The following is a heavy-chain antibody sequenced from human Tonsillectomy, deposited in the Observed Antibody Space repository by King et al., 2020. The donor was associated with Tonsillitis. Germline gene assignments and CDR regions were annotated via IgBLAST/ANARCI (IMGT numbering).Heavy chain of an antibody. CDR2: IWYDGNNK. CDR1: GFTFSSYG. D-gene: IGHD3-22*01. CDR3: ARENYYDSSGYYYGPWFDP. Sequence: VQLVESGGGVVQPGRSLRLSCAASGFTFSSYGMHWVRQAPGKGLEWVAVIWYDGNNKYYADSVKGRFTISRDNSKNTLYLQMNSLRAEDTAVYYCARENYYDSSGYYYGPWFDPWGQGTLVTVSS. V-gene: IGHV3-33*08. J-gene: IGHJ5*02.